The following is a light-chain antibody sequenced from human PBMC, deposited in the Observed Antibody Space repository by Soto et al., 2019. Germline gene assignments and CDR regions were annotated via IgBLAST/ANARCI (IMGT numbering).Light chain of an antibody. Sequence: EVVLTQSPATLPVSPGERVTLSCRASQSVDIDLAWYQQIPGQAPRLLIYGASTRAPDMPGRFSGRGSGTEFTLTISSLQSEDYAVYYCQQYRKWPRTFGQGTKVDIK. J-gene: IGKJ1*01. V-gene: IGKV3-15*01. CDR1: QSVDID. CDR3: QQYRKWPRT. CDR2: GAS.